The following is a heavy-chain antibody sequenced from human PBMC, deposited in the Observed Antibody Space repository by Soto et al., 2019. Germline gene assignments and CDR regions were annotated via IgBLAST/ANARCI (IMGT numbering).Heavy chain of an antibody. V-gene: IGHV4-34*01. CDR1: GGSFSGWY. CDR3: ARRGGAYYPYYFDY. Sequence: QVQLQQWGAGLLKPSETLALACAVYGGSFSGWYWSWIRQPPGKGLEWIGEIDHRRSTNYNPSLKSRVTISVDTSKNQFSLNLSSVTAADTAGYYCARRGGAYYPYYFDYWGQGGLVTVAA. CDR2: IDHRRST. J-gene: IGHJ4*02. D-gene: IGHD3-22*01.